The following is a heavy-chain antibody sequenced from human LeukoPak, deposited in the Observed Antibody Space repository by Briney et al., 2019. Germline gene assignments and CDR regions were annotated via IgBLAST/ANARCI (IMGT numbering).Heavy chain of an antibody. CDR2: ISSSNNYI. V-gene: IGHV3-21*01. J-gene: IGHJ4*02. CDR1: GFTFSNYN. CDR3: ARRSPNYYFDY. Sequence: GGSLRLSCAASGFTFSNYNMNWVRQAPGKGLEWVSSISSSNNYIYYADSVKGRFTISRDNAKNPLYLQMNSLRAEDTAVYYCARRSPNYYFDYWGQGTPVTVFS.